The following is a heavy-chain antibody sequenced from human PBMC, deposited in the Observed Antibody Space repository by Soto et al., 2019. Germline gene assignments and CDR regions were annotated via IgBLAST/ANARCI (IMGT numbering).Heavy chain of an antibody. D-gene: IGHD6-13*01. CDR2: ISSRSDYI. CDR1: GFTFDIYT. J-gene: IGHJ6*02. Sequence: GSLRLSCAASGFTFDIYTMNWVRQAPGKGLEWVSSISSRSDYIYYTDSVKGRFTISRDNAENSLYLQMSSLGAEDTAVYYCARDQRNSWYGTDYYSMDVWGQGTTVTVSS. V-gene: IGHV3-21*01. CDR3: ARDQRNSWYGTDYYSMDV.